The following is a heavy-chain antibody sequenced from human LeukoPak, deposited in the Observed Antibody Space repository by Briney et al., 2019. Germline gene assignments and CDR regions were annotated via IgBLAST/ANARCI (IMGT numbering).Heavy chain of an antibody. D-gene: IGHD4-17*01. CDR2: IWYDGSNK. V-gene: IGHV3-33*06. CDR3: AKDFYRPGDYSQNFDY. CDR1: GFTFSSYG. Sequence: GRSLRLSCAASGFTFSSYGMHWVRQAPGKGLEWVAVIWYDGSNKYYADSVKGRFTISRDNSKNTLYLQMNSLRAEDTAVYYCAKDFYRPGDYSQNFDYWGQGTLVTVSS. J-gene: IGHJ4*02.